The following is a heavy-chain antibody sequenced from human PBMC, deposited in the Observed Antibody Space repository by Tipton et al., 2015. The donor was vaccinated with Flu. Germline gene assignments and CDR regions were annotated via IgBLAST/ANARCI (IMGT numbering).Heavy chain of an antibody. Sequence: TLSLTCSVSGDSIGSGYYWGWIRQPPGKGLEWIGTIYYSGSTYYNPSLRSRVTISVDPSKKQFSLQLTSVTAADTAVYYCARDPSLGMPEYFDSWGQGTPVTASS. CDR1: GDSIGSGYY. J-gene: IGHJ4*02. CDR3: ARDPSLGMPEYFDS. V-gene: IGHV4-38-2*02. D-gene: IGHD2-2*01. CDR2: IYYSGST.